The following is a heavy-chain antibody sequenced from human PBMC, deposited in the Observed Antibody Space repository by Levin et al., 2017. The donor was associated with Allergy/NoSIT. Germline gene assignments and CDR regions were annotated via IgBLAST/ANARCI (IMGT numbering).Heavy chain of an antibody. D-gene: IGHD3-10*01. CDR2: ISSSGSTR. J-gene: IGHJ6*02. V-gene: IGHV3-11*01. Sequence: GGSLRLSCAASGFSFSDYYMSWIRQAPGKGLEWVSHISSSGSTRYFADSVKGRITISRDNAKNSLYLQMNSLRAEDAAVYYCARVKAPTIMVRGPRARLDYGMDVWGQGTTVTVSS. CDR1: GFSFSDYY. CDR3: ARVKAPTIMVRGPRARLDYGMDV.